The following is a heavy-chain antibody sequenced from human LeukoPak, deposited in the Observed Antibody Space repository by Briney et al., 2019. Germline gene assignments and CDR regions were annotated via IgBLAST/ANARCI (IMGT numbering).Heavy chain of an antibody. J-gene: IGHJ2*01. CDR3: ARAVTSYCDL. D-gene: IGHD4-17*01. Sequence: SETLSLTCNVSGGSINSYYWSWIRQPPGKGLEWIGYIYNSGSTNSNPSLMSRVSMSLDTAENQFSLHLNTVTAADTAVYYCARAVTSYCDLWGRGTLVTVSS. V-gene: IGHV4-59*01. CDR1: GGSINSYY. CDR2: IYNSGST.